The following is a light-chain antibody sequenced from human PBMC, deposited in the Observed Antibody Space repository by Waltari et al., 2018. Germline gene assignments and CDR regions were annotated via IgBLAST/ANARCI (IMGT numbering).Light chain of an antibody. Sequence: QSALTQPASVPGSPGQSITIPCTGTSSDIGAYNFVSWYQKHPGKAPKVMIYDVNNRPSGVSSRFSGSKSGNTASLTISGLQAEDEADYYCSSYTTGSTRYVFGSGTKVTVL. CDR2: DVN. CDR1: SSDIGAYNF. CDR3: SSYTTGSTRYV. J-gene: IGLJ1*01. V-gene: IGLV2-14*03.